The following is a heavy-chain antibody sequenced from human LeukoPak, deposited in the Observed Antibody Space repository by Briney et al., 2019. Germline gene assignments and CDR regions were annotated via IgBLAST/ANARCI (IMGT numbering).Heavy chain of an antibody. CDR1: GFTFSSYA. CDR3: AKARSIAVAGWYFDL. V-gene: IGHV3-23*01. CDR2: ISGSGGST. D-gene: IGHD6-19*01. Sequence: GGSLRLSCAASGFTFSSYAKSWVRQAPGTGLEWVSAISGSGGSTYCAGSVKGRFTISRDNSKNTLYLQMNSLRAEDTAVYHCAKARSIAVAGWYFDLWGRGTLVTVSS. J-gene: IGHJ2*01.